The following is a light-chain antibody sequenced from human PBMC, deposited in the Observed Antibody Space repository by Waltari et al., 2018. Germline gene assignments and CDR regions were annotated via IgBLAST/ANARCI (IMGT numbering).Light chain of an antibody. V-gene: IGKV4-1*01. J-gene: IGKJ4*01. Sequence: DIVMTQSPDSLAVSPGERATINCKSSQSVLYSSNNKNYITWYQQKPGPPPTLLIYWASTRESGVPNRSSGSGSRTDFTLTISSLQAEDAAVYYCEQYYSTPLTFGGGTKVDI. CDR2: WAS. CDR1: QSVLYSSNNKNY. CDR3: EQYYSTPLT.